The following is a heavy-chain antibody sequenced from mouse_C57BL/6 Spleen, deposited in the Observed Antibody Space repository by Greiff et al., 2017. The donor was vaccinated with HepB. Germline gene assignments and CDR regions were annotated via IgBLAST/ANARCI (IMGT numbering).Heavy chain of an antibody. Sequence: EVKVVESEGGLVQPGSSMKLSCTASGFTFSDYYMAWVRQVPEKGLEWVANINYDGSSTYYLDSLKSRFIISRDNAKNILYLQMSSLKSEDTATYYCARGDYYGSSLFDYWGQGTTLTVSS. CDR3: ARGDYYGSSLFDY. CDR2: INYDGSST. CDR1: GFTFSDYY. J-gene: IGHJ2*01. D-gene: IGHD1-1*01. V-gene: IGHV5-16*01.